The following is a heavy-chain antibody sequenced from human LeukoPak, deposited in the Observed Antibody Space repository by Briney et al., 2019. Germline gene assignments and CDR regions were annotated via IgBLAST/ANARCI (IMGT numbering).Heavy chain of an antibody. CDR1: GFTFSSYS. J-gene: IGHJ4*02. V-gene: IGHV3-21*01. CDR2: ISSSSSYI. Sequence: GGALRLSCAASGFTFSSYSMNWVRQAPGKGLEWVSSISSSSSYIYYADSVKGRFTISRDNAKNSLYLQMNSLRAEDTAVYYCARDDSSSWYYMYYFDYWGQGTLVTVSS. D-gene: IGHD6-13*01. CDR3: ARDDSSSWYYMYYFDY.